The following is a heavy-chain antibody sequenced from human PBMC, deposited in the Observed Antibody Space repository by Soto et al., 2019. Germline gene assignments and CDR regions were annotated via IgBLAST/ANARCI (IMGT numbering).Heavy chain of an antibody. J-gene: IGHJ4*02. V-gene: IGHV4-30-2*01. CDR1: GGSISSGGYS. D-gene: IGHD6-13*01. Sequence: SETLSLTCAVSGGSISSGGYSWSWIRQPPGKGLEWIGYIYHSGSTYYNPSLKSRVTISVDRSKNQFSLKLSSVTAADTAVYYCARHNSHSSSWYGGDYFDYWGQGTLVTVSS. CDR3: ARHNSHSSSWYGGDYFDY. CDR2: IYHSGST.